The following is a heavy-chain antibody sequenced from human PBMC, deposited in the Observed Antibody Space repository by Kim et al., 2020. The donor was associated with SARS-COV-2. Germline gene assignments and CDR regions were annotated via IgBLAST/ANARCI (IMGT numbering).Heavy chain of an antibody. D-gene: IGHD3-10*01. Sequence: GGSLRLSCAASGFTFSSYSMNWVRQAPGKGLEWVSSISSSSSYIYYADSVKGRFTISRDNAKNSLYLQMNSLRAEDTAVYYCARIIMVRGVINFDYWGQGTLVTVSS. CDR3: ARIIMVRGVINFDY. V-gene: IGHV3-21*01. CDR1: GFTFSSYS. J-gene: IGHJ4*02. CDR2: ISSSSSYI.